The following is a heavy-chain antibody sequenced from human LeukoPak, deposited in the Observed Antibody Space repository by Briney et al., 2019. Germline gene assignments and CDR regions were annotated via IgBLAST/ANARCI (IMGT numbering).Heavy chain of an antibody. CDR1: GGSISSYY. J-gene: IGHJ6*03. V-gene: IGHV4-59*01. CDR2: IYYSGST. CDR3: ARSPAGKGYYYYYMDV. Sequence: SETLSLTCTVSGGSISSYYWSWIRQPPGKGLEWIGYIYYSGSTNYNPSRKSRVTISVVTSKNQFSLKLSSVTAADTDVYYCARSPAGKGYYYYYMDVWGKGTTVTVSS. D-gene: IGHD6-13*01.